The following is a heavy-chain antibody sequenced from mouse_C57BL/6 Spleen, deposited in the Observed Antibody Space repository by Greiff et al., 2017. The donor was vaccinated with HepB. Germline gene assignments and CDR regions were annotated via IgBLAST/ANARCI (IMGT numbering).Heavy chain of an antibody. V-gene: IGHV1-55*01. CDR2: IYPGSGST. CDR1: GYTFTSYW. J-gene: IGHJ2*01. D-gene: IGHD1-1*01. Sequence: QVQLQQPGAALVKPGASVKMSCKASGYTFTSYWITWVKQRPGQGLEWIGDIYPGSGSTNYNEKFKSKATLTVDISSSTAYMQLSSLTSEDSAVYDCASGITTVVGEGYWGQGTTLTVSS. CDR3: ASGITTVVGEGY.